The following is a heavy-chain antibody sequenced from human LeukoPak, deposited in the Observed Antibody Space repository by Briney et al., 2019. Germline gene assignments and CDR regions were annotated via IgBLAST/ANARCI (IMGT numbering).Heavy chain of an antibody. J-gene: IGHJ6*02. Sequence: GGSLRLSCTASGFTFSSYGMHWVRQAPGKGLEWVSFIQFDGSEKYYADSVRGRFTISRDNSKNTLSLQMNRLRAEDTALYYCAKDVYDCSGGSCPQYYYVMDVWGQGTTVTVSS. D-gene: IGHD2-15*01. CDR1: GFTFSSYG. V-gene: IGHV3-30*02. CDR3: AKDVYDCSGGSCPQYYYVMDV. CDR2: IQFDGSEK.